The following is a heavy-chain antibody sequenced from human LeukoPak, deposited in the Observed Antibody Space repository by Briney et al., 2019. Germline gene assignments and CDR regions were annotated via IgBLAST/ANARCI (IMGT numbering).Heavy chain of an antibody. CDR2: IYTSGSS. CDR3: ARRYGSGSSGTFDY. D-gene: IGHD3-10*01. J-gene: IGHJ4*02. V-gene: IGHV4-61*02. Sequence: PSETLSLTCTVSGGSISSGSYYWSWIRQPAGEGLEWIGRIYTSGSSSYNPSLKSRVTISVDTSKNQFSLKLSSVTAADTAVYYCARRYGSGSSGTFDYWGQGTLVTVSS. CDR1: GGSISSGSYY.